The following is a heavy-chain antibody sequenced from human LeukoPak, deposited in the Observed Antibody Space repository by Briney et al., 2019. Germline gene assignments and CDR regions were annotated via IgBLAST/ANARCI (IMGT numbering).Heavy chain of an antibody. CDR1: GFTFSSYV. D-gene: IGHD3-22*01. Sequence: GGSLRLSCAASGFTFSSYVMTWVRQAPGKGLEWVSAISGSGGSTYYADSVKGRFTISRDNSKNTLYLQMNSLRAEDTAVYYCAKWDSSGYLRYFDYWGQGTLVTVSS. J-gene: IGHJ4*02. V-gene: IGHV3-23*01. CDR2: ISGSGGST. CDR3: AKWDSSGYLRYFDY.